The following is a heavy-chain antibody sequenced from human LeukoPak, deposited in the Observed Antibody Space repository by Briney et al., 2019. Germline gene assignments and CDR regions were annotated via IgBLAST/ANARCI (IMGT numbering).Heavy chain of an antibody. CDR3: ARVPATVKADY. CDR2: INEDGGEK. D-gene: IGHD4-17*01. V-gene: IGHV3-7*04. Sequence: GGSLRLSCAASGFTFSRYWMTWVRQAPGKGLEWVANINEDGGEKYYVESVKGRFTIPRDNAESSLFLQMNSLRAEDTAVYYCARVPATVKADYWGQGTLVTVSS. CDR1: GFTFSRYW. J-gene: IGHJ4*02.